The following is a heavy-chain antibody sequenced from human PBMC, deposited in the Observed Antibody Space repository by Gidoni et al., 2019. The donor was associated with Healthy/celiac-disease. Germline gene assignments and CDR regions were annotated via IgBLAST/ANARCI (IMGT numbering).Heavy chain of an antibody. CDR2: ISAYNGNT. Sequence: QVQLVQSGAEVTKPGASVKVSCKASGYTFTSYGISWVRQAPGQGLEWMGWISAYNGNTNYAQKLQGRVTMTTDTSTSTAYMELRSLRSDDTAVYYCARDSPPSGHIVVVVAATTDHDAFDIWGQGTMVTVSS. D-gene: IGHD2-15*01. V-gene: IGHV1-18*01. CDR3: ARDSPPSGHIVVVVAATTDHDAFDI. J-gene: IGHJ3*02. CDR1: GYTFTSYG.